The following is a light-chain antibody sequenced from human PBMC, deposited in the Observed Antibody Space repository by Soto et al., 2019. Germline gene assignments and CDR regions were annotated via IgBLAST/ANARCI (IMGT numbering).Light chain of an antibody. Sequence: QTVLTQPPSASGTPGQRVTISCSGSSSNIGSNTVNWYQQLPGTAPTLLIYYNNQRPSGVPDRFSGSKSGTSASLAISGLQSEDEAHYYCAAWDDSLYGWVFGGGTKLTVL. V-gene: IGLV1-44*01. CDR3: AAWDDSLYGWV. CDR1: SSNIGSNT. J-gene: IGLJ3*02. CDR2: YNN.